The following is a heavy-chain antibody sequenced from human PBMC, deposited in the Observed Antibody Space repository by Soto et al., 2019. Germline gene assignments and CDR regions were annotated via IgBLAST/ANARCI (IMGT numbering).Heavy chain of an antibody. D-gene: IGHD3-16*02. CDR2: IKHDTSEA. CDR3: ARDGLLFSGPYRPSSVDY. J-gene: IGHJ4*02. CDR1: GFKFSDYW. V-gene: IGHV3-7*03. Sequence: QAGRSLRLSCAASGFKFSDYWMSWVRQAPGKGLEWVGNIKHDTSEAHYADSVKGRVTITRDNLNNFLFLQMRALRADDTASYYCARDGLLFSGPYRPSSVDYWRLGALVTVTS.